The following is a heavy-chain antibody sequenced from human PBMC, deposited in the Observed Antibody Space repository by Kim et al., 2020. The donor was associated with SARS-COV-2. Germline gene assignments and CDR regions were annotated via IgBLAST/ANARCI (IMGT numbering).Heavy chain of an antibody. D-gene: IGHD3-10*01. J-gene: IGHJ4*02. CDR1: GFTFSSYD. CDR2: ISSGGSTI. CDR3: ARVISECYFDY. Sequence: GGSLRLSCAASGFTFSSYDMNWVRQAPGKGLEWVSYISSGGSTIYYADSVKGRFTISRDNAKNSLYLQMNSLRAEDTAVYYCARVISECYFDYWGQGTLVTVSS. V-gene: IGHV3-48*03.